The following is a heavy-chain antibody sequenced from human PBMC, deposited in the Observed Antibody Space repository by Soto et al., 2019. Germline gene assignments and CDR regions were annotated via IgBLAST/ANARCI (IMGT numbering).Heavy chain of an antibody. V-gene: IGHV3-7*01. CDR1: GFIFSTYW. J-gene: IGHJ4*02. CDR3: VCGGNFFVY. Sequence: EEQLVESGGGLVQPGGSLRLSCAVSGFIFSTYWMTWVRQPPGKGLEWVANIDQDGSEKYYLDSVRGRFTISRDNAKNSLYLQMNSLRAEDTSVYYCVCGGNFFVYWGQGTLVTVSP. D-gene: IGHD3-16*01. CDR2: IDQDGSEK.